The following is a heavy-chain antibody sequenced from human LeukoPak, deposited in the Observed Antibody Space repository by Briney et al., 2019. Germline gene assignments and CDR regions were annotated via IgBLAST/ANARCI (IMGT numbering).Heavy chain of an antibody. D-gene: IGHD1-26*01. CDR3: ARGHSGSYIRRQIFDY. V-gene: IGHV4-59*01. CDR1: GGSISSYY. CDR2: IYYSGST. J-gene: IGHJ4*02. Sequence: PSETLSLTCTVSGGSISSYYWSWIRQPPGKGLEWIEYIYYSGSTNYNPSLKSRVTISVDTSKNQFSLKLSSVTAADTAVYYCARGHSGSYIRRQIFDYWGQGTLVTVSS.